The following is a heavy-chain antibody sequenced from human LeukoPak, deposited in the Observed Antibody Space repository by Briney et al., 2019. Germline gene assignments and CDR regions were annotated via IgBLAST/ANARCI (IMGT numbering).Heavy chain of an antibody. J-gene: IGHJ4*02. CDR2: INPNSGGT. Sequence: GASVKVSCKASGYTFTGYYMHWVRQAPGQGLEWMGWINPNSGGTNYAQKFQGRVTMTRNTSISTAYMELSSLRSEDTAVYYCARVLALHPRGWYISNLGYWGQGTLVTVSS. CDR3: ARVLALHPRGWYISNLGY. CDR1: GYTFTGYY. V-gene: IGHV1-2*02. D-gene: IGHD6-19*01.